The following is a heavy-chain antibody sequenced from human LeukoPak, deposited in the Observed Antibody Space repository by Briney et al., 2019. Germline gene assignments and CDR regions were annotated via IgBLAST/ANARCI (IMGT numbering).Heavy chain of an antibody. D-gene: IGHD3-10*01. V-gene: IGHV4-61*02. Sequence: SETLSLTCTVSGGSISSGSYYWSWIRQPAGKGLEWIGRIYTSGSTNYNPSLKSRVTISVDTSKNQFSLKLSSVTAADTAVYYCASSRTMVRGVTVDYWGQGTLVTVSS. J-gene: IGHJ4*02. CDR2: IYTSGST. CDR1: GGSISSGSYY. CDR3: ASSRTMVRGVTVDY.